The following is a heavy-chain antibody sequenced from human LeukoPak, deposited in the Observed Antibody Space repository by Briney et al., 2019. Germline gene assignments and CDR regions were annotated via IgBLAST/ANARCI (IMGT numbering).Heavy chain of an antibody. CDR3: ARDEPDLTYYYGSGSYYTPFDY. CDR2: IKQDGSEK. Sequence: PGGSLRLSCAASGFTFSSYWMSWVRQAPGKGLEWVANIKQDGSEKYYVDSVKGRFTISRDNAKNLLYLQMNSLRAEDTAVYYCARDEPDLTYYYGSGSYYTPFDYWGQGTLVTVSS. V-gene: IGHV3-7*01. D-gene: IGHD3-10*01. CDR1: GFTFSSYW. J-gene: IGHJ4*02.